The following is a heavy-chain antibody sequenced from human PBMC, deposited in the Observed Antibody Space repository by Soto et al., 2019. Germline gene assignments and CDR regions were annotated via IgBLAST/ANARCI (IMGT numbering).Heavy chain of an antibody. D-gene: IGHD3-3*01. CDR1: GFTFSSFW. CDR3: AATSAWEFFPGY. J-gene: IGHJ4*02. Sequence: EVQLVESGGGLVQPGGSLRLSCAASGFTFSSFWMHWVRQAPGKGLVWVSRINSDGGTTAYADSVKGRFTISRDNAKNTLYLQMNSLRAEDTAVYYFAATSAWEFFPGYWGQGTLVTVSS. V-gene: IGHV3-74*01. CDR2: INSDGGTT.